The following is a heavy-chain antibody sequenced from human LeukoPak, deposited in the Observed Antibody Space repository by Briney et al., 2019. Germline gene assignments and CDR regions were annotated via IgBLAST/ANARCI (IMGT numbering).Heavy chain of an antibody. V-gene: IGHV6-1*01. Sequence: TXSLTCAISGDSVSSNSAAWNWIRQSPSRGLEWLGRTYYRSKWYNDYALSVKSRITINPDTSKNQFSLQLNSVTPEDTAVYYCTRNDCSGGSCFGNFDYWGQGTLVTVSS. CDR2: TYYRSKWYN. CDR1: GDSVSSNSAA. J-gene: IGHJ4*02. CDR3: TRNDCSGGSCFGNFDY. D-gene: IGHD2-15*01.